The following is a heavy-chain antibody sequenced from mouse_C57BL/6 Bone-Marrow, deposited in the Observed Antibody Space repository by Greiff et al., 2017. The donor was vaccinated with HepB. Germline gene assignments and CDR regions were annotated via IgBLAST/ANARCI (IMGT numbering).Heavy chain of an antibody. D-gene: IGHD2-1*01. Sequence: EVKLQESGPELVKPGASVKMSCKASGYTFTDYNMHWVKQSHGKSLEWIGYINPNNGGTSYNQKFKGKATLTVNKSSSTAYMELRSLTSEDSAVYYCARGDYGNYRDYFDYWGQGTTLTVSS. CDR3: ARGDYGNYRDYFDY. CDR1: GYTFTDYN. V-gene: IGHV1-22*01. J-gene: IGHJ2*01. CDR2: INPNNGGT.